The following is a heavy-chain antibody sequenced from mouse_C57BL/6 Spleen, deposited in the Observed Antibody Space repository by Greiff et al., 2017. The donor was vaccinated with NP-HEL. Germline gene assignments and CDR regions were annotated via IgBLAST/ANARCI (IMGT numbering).Heavy chain of an antibody. CDR3: ASGKGYAMDY. Sequence: QVQLKQPGAELVRPGTSVKLSCKASGYTFTSYWMHWVKQRPGQGLEWIGVIDPSDSYTNYNQKFKGKATLTVDTSSSTAYMQLSSLTSEDSAVYYCASGKGYAMDYWGQGTSVTVSS. CDR1: GYTFTSYW. J-gene: IGHJ4*01. CDR2: IDPSDSYT. V-gene: IGHV1-59*01.